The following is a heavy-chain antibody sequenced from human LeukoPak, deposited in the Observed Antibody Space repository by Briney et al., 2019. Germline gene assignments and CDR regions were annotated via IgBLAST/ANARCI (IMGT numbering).Heavy chain of an antibody. CDR3: ARGLHIVLMVYALNWFDP. V-gene: IGHV4-34*01. CDR2: INHSGST. Sequence: PSETLSLTCAVDGGSFGGYYWSWIRQPPGKGLEWIGEINHSGSTNYNPSLKSRVTISVDTSKNQFSLKLRSVTAADTAVYYCARGLHIVLMVYALNWFDPWGQGTLVTVSS. D-gene: IGHD2-8*01. CDR1: GGSFGGYY. J-gene: IGHJ5*02.